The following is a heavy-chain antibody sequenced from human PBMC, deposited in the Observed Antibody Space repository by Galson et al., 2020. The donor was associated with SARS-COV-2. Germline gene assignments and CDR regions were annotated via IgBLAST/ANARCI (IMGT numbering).Heavy chain of an antibody. J-gene: IGHJ4*02. CDR3: VRRFRGAMFRQEFLFGY. CDR1: GASISSRTDY. D-gene: IGHD3-10*01. Sequence: SETLSLTCTVSGASISSRTDYWGWIRQPPGKGLEWIGSIYYSGYAYYSPSLKNRLTLSVDTSRNQFTLSLNSVTAADPAVYYCVRRFRGAMFRQEFLFGYWGQGLLVTVSS. V-gene: IGHV4-39*01. CDR2: IYYSGYA.